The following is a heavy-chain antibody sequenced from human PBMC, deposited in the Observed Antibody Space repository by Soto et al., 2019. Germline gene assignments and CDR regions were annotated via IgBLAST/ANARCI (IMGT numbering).Heavy chain of an antibody. CDR2: ISGSGGST. V-gene: IGHV3-23*01. D-gene: IGHD5-18*01. Sequence: EVQLLESGGGLVQPGGSLRLSCAASGFTFSSYAMSWVRQAPGKGLEWVSAISGSGGSTYYADSVKGRFTISRDNAKNTLYLQMNSLRAEDTAISYCAKDGGGYSYGYTVFDYWGQGTLVTVSA. CDR3: AKDGGGYSYGYTVFDY. J-gene: IGHJ4*02. CDR1: GFTFSSYA.